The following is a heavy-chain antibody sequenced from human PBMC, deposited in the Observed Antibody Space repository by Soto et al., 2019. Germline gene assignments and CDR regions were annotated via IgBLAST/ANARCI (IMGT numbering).Heavy chain of an antibody. CDR3: ARLRGYDLWFDP. D-gene: IGHD5-12*01. CDR1: GGSISSGDYY. V-gene: IGHV4-30-4*01. CDR2: IFYSVIT. J-gene: IGHJ5*02. Sequence: SETLSLTXTVSGGSISSGDYYWSWIRQPPGKGLGWIGDIFYSVITYNTPSLKSRVTISLATSKNQFSLNLSSVTAADTPVYYCARLRGYDLWFDPWGQGTLVTVSS.